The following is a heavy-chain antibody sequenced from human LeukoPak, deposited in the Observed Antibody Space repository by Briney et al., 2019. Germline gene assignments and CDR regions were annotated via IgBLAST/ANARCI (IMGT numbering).Heavy chain of an antibody. J-gene: IGHJ6*03. D-gene: IGHD1-7*01. CDR2: ISYVGSKK. Sequence: AGSLRLSCAASGFTFSSYGMHWDRQAPGKVLEWVAVISYVGSKKYYADSVKGRFTISTDNSKNTLYLQMNSLLAADTAVYYCAKDQRRNYPPYYYLDVWGKGTTVTVSS. V-gene: IGHV3-30*18. CDR1: GFTFSSYG. CDR3: AKDQRRNYPPYYYLDV.